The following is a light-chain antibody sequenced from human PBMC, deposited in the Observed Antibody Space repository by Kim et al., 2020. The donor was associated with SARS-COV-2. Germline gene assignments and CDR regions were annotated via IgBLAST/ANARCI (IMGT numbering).Light chain of an antibody. CDR3: QEGLGFT. Sequence: DIQMTQSPSTLSASVGDRVTITCRASQSISLWLAWYQQKPGKVPKLLIYKTSSLKSGVPSRFSARGSGTEFTLTISSLQPDDFATYYCQEGLGFTFGPGTKVDIK. CDR2: KTS. V-gene: IGKV1-5*03. CDR1: QSISLW. J-gene: IGKJ3*01.